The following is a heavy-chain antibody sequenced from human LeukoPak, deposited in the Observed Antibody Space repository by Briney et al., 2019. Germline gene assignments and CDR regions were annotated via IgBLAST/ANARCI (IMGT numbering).Heavy chain of an antibody. D-gene: IGHD3-16*02. J-gene: IGHJ4*02. CDR2: INHSGST. CDR3: ARGFRVWGSYRQISYYFDY. V-gene: IGHV4-34*01. Sequence: PSETLSLTCAVYGGSFSGYCWSWIRQPPGKGLEWIGEINHSGSTNYNPSLKSRVTISVDTSKNQFSLKLSSVTAADTAVYYCARGFRVWGSYRQISYYFDYWGQGTLVTVSS. CDR1: GGSFSGYC.